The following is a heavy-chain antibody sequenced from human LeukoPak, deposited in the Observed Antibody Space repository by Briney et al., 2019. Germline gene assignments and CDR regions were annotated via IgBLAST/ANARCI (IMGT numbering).Heavy chain of an antibody. CDR2: INWNGGST. CDR3: ARGSGSENYYDSSGYYPIDY. Sequence: GGSLRLSCAASGFTFDDYGMSWVRQAPGKGLEWVSGINWNGGSTGYADSVKGRFTISRDNAKNSLYLQMNSLRAEDTALYYCARGSGSENYYDSSGYYPIDYWGQGTLVTVSS. CDR1: GFTFDDYG. V-gene: IGHV3-20*04. D-gene: IGHD3-22*01. J-gene: IGHJ4*02.